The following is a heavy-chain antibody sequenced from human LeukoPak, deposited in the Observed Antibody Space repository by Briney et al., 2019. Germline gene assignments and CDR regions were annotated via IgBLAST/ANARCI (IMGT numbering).Heavy chain of an antibody. CDR2: ISSSSSTT. D-gene: IGHD4-17*01. J-gene: IGHJ4*02. Sequence: GGSLRLSCAASGFTFSSYSMNWVRQAPGKGLEWVSYISSSSSTTFYADSVKGRFTISRDNAKNSLYLQMNSLRAEDTAVYYCARDPKDYGDIDYWGQGTLVTVSS. CDR3: ARDPKDYGDIDY. CDR1: GFTFSSYS. V-gene: IGHV3-48*04.